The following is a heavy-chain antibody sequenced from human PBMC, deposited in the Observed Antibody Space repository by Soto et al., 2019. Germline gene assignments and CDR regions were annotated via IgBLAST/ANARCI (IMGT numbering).Heavy chain of an antibody. CDR3: ARHGGGSYAELDY. CDR2: IYYSGST. V-gene: IGHV4-39*01. CDR1: GGSMSSSSYY. Sequence: PSEALSLTCPVSGGSMSSSSYYWGWIRQPPGKGLEWIGSIYYSGSTYYNPSLKSRVTISVDTSKNQFSLKLSSVTAADTAVYYCARHGGGSYAELDYWGQGTLVTVSS. J-gene: IGHJ4*02. D-gene: IGHD3-16*01.